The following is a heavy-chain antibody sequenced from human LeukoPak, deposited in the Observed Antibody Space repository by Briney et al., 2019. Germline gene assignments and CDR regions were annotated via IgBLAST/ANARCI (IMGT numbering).Heavy chain of an antibody. CDR3: AREASTWNSFEY. CDR1: GGFFSGYY. D-gene: IGHD1/OR15-1a*01. CDR2: INDSGDT. V-gene: IGHV4-34*01. Sequence: TSETLSLTCAVYGGFFSGYYWSWIRQSPGRGLEWIGQINDSGDTDYNPSLKSRVTISIDTSKKQFSLRLRSVTAADTALYYCAREASTWNSFEYWGQGTAVTVSS. J-gene: IGHJ4*02.